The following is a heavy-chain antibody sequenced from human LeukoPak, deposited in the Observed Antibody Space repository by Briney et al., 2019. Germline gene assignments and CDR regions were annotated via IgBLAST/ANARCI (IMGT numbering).Heavy chain of an antibody. CDR2: IYSGGST. Sequence: GGSLRLSCAASGITVSTNYMSWVRQAPGKGLEWVSVIYSGGSTYYADSVKGRFTISRDNSKNTLYLQMNSLRAEDTAVYYCAREDPGSGMDVWAQGTPVTVSS. J-gene: IGHJ6*02. CDR1: GITVSTNY. CDR3: AREDPGSGMDV. V-gene: IGHV3-53*01.